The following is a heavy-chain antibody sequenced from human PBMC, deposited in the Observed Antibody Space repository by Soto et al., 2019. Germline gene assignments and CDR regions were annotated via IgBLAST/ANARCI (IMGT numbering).Heavy chain of an antibody. CDR1: GGSISSSSYY. V-gene: IGHV4-39*01. CDR3: ARRIQLWTTFDY. CDR2: IYYSGST. D-gene: IGHD5-18*01. J-gene: IGHJ4*02. Sequence: SETLSLTCTVSGGSISSSSYYWGWIRQPPGKGLEWIGSIYYSGSTYYNPSLKSRVTISVDTSKNQFSLKLSSVTAADTAVYYCARRIQLWTTFDYWGQGTLVTVSS.